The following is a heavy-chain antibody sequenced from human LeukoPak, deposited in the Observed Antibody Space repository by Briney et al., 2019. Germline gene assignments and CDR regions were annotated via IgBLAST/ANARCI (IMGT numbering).Heavy chain of an antibody. V-gene: IGHV4-31*03. D-gene: IGHD2-21*02. CDR1: GGSISSGGYY. CDR2: IYYSGST. Sequence: ASETLSLTCTVSGGSISSGGYYWSWIRQHPGKGLEWIGYIYYSGSTYYNPSLKSRVTISVDTSKNQFSLKLSFVTAADTAVYYCARTRSGGDAEYFQHWGQGTLVTVSS. CDR3: ARTRSGGDAEYFQH. J-gene: IGHJ1*01.